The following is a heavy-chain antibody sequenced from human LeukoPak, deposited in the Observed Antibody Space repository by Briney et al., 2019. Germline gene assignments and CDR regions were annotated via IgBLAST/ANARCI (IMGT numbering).Heavy chain of an antibody. D-gene: IGHD1-26*01. CDR2: IYYSGST. V-gene: IGHV4-61*01. CDR1: GGSVSSGSYY. CDR3: AKDGGSHLFDY. Sequence: PSETLSLTCTVSGGSVSSGSYYWSCIRQPPGKGLEWIGNIYYSGSTNYNPSLKSRVTISVDTSKNQFSLKLSSVTAADTAVYYCAKDGGSHLFDYWGQGALVTVSS. J-gene: IGHJ4*02.